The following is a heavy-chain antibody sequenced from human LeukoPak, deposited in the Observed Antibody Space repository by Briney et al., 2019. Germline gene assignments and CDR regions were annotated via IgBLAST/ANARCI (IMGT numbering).Heavy chain of an antibody. CDR3: AKDLGTRGGPNWFDP. J-gene: IGHJ5*02. CDR2: ISSSGNTI. Sequence: GGSLRLSCAASGFIFSDYYMTWIRQAPGKGLEWVSYISSSGNTIYYADSVKGRFTISRDNAKNSLYLQMNSLRAEDTAVYYCAKDLGTRGGPNWFDPWGQGTLVTVSS. D-gene: IGHD1-1*01. CDR1: GFIFSDYY. V-gene: IGHV3-11*01.